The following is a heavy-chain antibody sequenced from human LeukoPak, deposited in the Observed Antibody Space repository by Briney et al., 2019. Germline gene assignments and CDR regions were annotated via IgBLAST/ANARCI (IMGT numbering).Heavy chain of an antibody. J-gene: IGHJ6*02. Sequence: SVKVSCKASGGTFSSYAISWVRQAPGQGLEWMGRIIPILGIANYAQKFQGRVTITADKSTSTAYMELSSLRSEDTAVYYCARAAEMAVAANYYYYGMDVWGQGTTVTVSS. V-gene: IGHV1-69*04. CDR3: ARAAEMAVAANYYYYGMDV. CDR1: GGTFSSYA. D-gene: IGHD2-15*01. CDR2: IIPILGIA.